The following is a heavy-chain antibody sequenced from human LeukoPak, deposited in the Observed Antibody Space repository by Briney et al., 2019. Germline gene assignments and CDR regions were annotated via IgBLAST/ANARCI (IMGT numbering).Heavy chain of an antibody. CDR2: INHSGST. J-gene: IGHJ5*02. CDR1: GGSFSGYY. CDR3: ARAPEYDFWSGYYTWFDP. V-gene: IGHV4-34*01. Sequence: SETLSLTCAVYGGSFSGYYWSWIRQPPGKGLEWIGEINHSGSTNYNPSLKSRVTISVDTSKNQFSLKLSSVTAAGTAVYYCARAPEYDFWSGYYTWFDPWGQGTLVTVSS. D-gene: IGHD3-3*01.